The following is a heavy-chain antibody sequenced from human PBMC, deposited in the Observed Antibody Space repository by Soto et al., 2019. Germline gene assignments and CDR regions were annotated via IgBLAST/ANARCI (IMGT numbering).Heavy chain of an antibody. CDR2: ISAYTGDT. Sequence: RASVKVSCKASGYSLSNSGFSWVRQAPGQGLEWMGWISAYTGDTNYAQKLQGRVTMTIDTSTTTAYMELRSLESDDTAVYYCAGPSRDGYINSFDYWGQGTLVTAPQ. J-gene: IGHJ4*02. D-gene: IGHD6-25*01. V-gene: IGHV1-18*01. CDR3: AGPSRDGYINSFDY. CDR1: GYSLSNSG.